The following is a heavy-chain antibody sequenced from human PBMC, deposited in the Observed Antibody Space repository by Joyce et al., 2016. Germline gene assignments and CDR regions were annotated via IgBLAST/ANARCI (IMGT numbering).Heavy chain of an antibody. J-gene: IGHJ4*02. CDR1: GGPFRGFF. V-gene: IGHV4-34*02. CDR2: ITTSEAT. D-gene: IGHD6-19*01. Sequence: QVQLRQWGAGLLTPSETLSLTCAVSGGPFRGFFWTWVRPPPGKALEWIGDITTSEATNYNPALRSRVAISVDPSNNQFSLTLTSLSAADMAVYYCARSQWLAPLMYWGQGTLVTVSP. CDR3: ARSQWLAPLMY.